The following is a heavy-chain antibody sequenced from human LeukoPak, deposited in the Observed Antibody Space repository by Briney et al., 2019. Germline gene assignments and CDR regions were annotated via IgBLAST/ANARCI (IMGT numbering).Heavy chain of an antibody. CDR1: GFTFSAYA. Sequence: GGSLRLSCAASGFTFSAYAMSWVRQAPGKGLEWVSAISGSGGSTYYADSVKGRFTISRDNSKNTLYLQMNSLRAEDTAVYYCAKKTINLYSSSSRIGNYFDYWGQGTLVTVSS. D-gene: IGHD6-13*01. V-gene: IGHV3-23*01. J-gene: IGHJ4*02. CDR3: AKKTINLYSSSSRIGNYFDY. CDR2: ISGSGGST.